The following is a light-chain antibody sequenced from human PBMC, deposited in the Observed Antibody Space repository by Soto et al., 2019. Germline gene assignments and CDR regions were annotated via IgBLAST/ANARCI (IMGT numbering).Light chain of an antibody. V-gene: IGKV3-15*01. CDR3: QQDNNWPPWT. J-gene: IGKJ1*01. CDR2: GAS. Sequence: EIVMTQCPATLSVSPGERATLSCRASQSVSSNLAWYQQKPGQAPRLLIYGASTRATGIPARFSGSGSGTEFTFTISSLQSEDFAVYYCQQDNNWPPWTFGQGTKVEIK. CDR1: QSVSSN.